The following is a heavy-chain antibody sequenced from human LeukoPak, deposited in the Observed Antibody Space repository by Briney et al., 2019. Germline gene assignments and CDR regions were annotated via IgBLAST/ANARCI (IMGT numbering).Heavy chain of an antibody. J-gene: IGHJ4*02. CDR3: ARWEVGLGGSDY. Sequence: ASVKVSCKASGYTFTDYYMHWVRQAPGQGLEWMGIINPSGGSTSYAQKFQGRVTMTRDTSTSTVYMELSSLRSEDTAVYYCARWEVGLGGSDYWGQGTLVTVSS. CDR1: GYTFTDYY. V-gene: IGHV1-46*01. CDR2: INPSGGST. D-gene: IGHD3-16*01.